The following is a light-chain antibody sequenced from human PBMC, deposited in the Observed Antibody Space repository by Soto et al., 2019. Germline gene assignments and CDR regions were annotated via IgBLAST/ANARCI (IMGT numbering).Light chain of an antibody. CDR1: RSISSW. J-gene: IGKJ1*01. Sequence: DFQMTQSPSTLSASVGDRVTVTCRASRSISSWVAWYQQKPGKAPKLLIYKASALESGVPSRFSGSGSGTEFTLTISSLQPDDFATYYCQQYNSSPWTFGQGTKVEVK. CDR2: KAS. V-gene: IGKV1-5*03. CDR3: QQYNSSPWT.